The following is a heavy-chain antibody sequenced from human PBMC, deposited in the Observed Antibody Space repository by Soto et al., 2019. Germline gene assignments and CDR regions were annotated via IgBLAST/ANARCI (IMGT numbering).Heavy chain of an antibody. CDR3: ARASKAGDFEY. CDR1: GXTFTGYY. J-gene: IGHJ4*02. V-gene: IGHV1-2*04. Sequence: ASVKVSCKASGXTFTGYYMHWVRQAPGQGLEWMGWINPNSGGTNYAQKFQGWVTMTRDTSISTAYMELSRLRSDDTAVYYCARASKAGDFEYWGQGTLVTVSS. CDR2: INPNSGGT. D-gene: IGHD6-13*01.